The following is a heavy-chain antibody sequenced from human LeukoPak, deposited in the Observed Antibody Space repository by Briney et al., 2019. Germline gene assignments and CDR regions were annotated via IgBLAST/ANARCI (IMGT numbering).Heavy chain of an antibody. D-gene: IGHD5-18*01. Sequence: PSETLSLTCAVSGGSISSGGYCWSWIRQPPGKGLEWIGYIYHSGSTYYNPSLKSRVTISVDRSKNQFSLKLSSVTAADTAVYYCVRGDVDTAMTFDYWGQGTLVTVSS. V-gene: IGHV4-30-2*01. J-gene: IGHJ4*02. CDR1: GGSISSGGYC. CDR3: VRGDVDTAMTFDY. CDR2: IYHSGST.